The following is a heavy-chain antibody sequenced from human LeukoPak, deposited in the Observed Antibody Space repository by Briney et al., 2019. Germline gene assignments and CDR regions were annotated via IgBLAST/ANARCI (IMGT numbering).Heavy chain of an antibody. Sequence: ASVKVSCKASGYTFTSHGISWVRQAPGQGLEWMGWISTYNGNTNYAQKLQGRVSMTTDTSTSTAYMDLRSLRSDDTAVYYCARIKTWYGSLYYYYMDVWGKGTTVTVSS. CDR3: ARIKTWYGSLYYYYMDV. CDR2: ISTYNGNT. CDR1: GYTFTSHG. J-gene: IGHJ6*03. D-gene: IGHD6-13*01. V-gene: IGHV1-18*01.